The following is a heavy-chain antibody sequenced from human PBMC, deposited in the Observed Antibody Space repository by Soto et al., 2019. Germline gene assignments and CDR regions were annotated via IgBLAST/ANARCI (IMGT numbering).Heavy chain of an antibody. J-gene: IGHJ3*01. CDR2: IYGDDDK. Sequence: QITLKESVPTLVKPTQTLMLTCTFSGFSLSTSGVGVGWIRQPPGKALEWLALIYGDDDKRCSPSLESRLTITKDTSKNQVVLTMTNVDPVDTATYYCAHTGYCSGGSCYSEDGFDFWGQGTTVTVSS. D-gene: IGHD2-15*01. V-gene: IGHV2-5*02. CDR1: GFSLSTSGVG. CDR3: AHTGYCSGGSCYSEDGFDF.